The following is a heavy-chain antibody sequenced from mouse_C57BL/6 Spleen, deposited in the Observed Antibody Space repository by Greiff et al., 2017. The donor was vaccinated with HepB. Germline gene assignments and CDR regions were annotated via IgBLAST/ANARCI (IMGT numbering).Heavy chain of an antibody. CDR2: IYPRSGNT. Sequence: VQRVESGAELARPGASVKLSCKASGYTFTSYGISWVKQRTGQGLEWIGEIYPRSGNTYYNEKFKGKATLTADKSSSTAYMELRSLTSEDSAVYFCARGGDNLAYWGQGTLVTVSA. CDR3: ARGGDNLAY. J-gene: IGHJ3*01. CDR1: GYTFTSYG. V-gene: IGHV1-81*01.